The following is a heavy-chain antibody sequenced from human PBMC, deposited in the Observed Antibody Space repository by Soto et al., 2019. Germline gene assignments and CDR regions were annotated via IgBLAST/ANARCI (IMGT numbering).Heavy chain of an antibody. CDR2: MSGGASDK. J-gene: IGHJ4*02. CDR3: VREYWHRFDH. V-gene: IGHV3-7*01. Sequence: EVQLVESGGGLVQPGGSLRLSCEASGFMFSAYWMSWVRQDPRKGLEWVATMSGGASDKFYVDSVKGRVTISREDAKTSLYLQMNSLRHEDAAVYYYVREYWHRFDHWGQGTLVTVSS. CDR1: GFMFSAYW. D-gene: IGHD2-15*01.